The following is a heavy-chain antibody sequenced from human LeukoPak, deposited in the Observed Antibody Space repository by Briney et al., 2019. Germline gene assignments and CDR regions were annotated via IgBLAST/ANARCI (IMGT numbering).Heavy chain of an antibody. D-gene: IGHD4-17*01. CDR3: ARLESYGVDGFDI. V-gene: IGHV4-59*08. CDR1: GGSISRYF. CDR2: ISSSGST. J-gene: IGHJ3*02. Sequence: SETLSLTCTVSGGSISRYFWNWIRQPPGKGLEWIGYISSSGSTYYNPSLRSPVTISIDTSENQFSLKLSSVTAADTAVYYCARLESYGVDGFDIWGQGTMVTVSS.